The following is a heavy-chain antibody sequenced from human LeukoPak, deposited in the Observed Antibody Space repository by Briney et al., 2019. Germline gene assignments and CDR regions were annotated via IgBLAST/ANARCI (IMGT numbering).Heavy chain of an antibody. Sequence: GGSLRLSCAASGFTFSSYSMNWVRQAPGKGLEWVSYISSSSSTIYYADSVKGRFTISRDNAKNSLYLQVNSLRAEDTAVYYCARDLGQYYDFWSGYYPFDYWGQGTLVTVSS. V-gene: IGHV3-48*01. D-gene: IGHD3-3*01. CDR2: ISSSSSTI. CDR3: ARDLGQYYDFWSGYYPFDY. CDR1: GFTFSSYS. J-gene: IGHJ4*02.